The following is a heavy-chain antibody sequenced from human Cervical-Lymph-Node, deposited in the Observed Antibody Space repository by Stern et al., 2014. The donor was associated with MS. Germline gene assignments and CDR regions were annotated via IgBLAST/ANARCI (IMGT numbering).Heavy chain of an antibody. V-gene: IGHV4-59*01. J-gene: IGHJ4*02. D-gene: IGHD5-24*01. CDR2: IYYSGST. Sequence: QVQLQESGPGLVKPSETLSLTCTVSGGSISGYDCSWIRPPPGKGLEWIGHIYYSGSTNYMPSLKSRVSISIDTPKNQFSLKLSSVTAADTAVYYCARSRDAYSPLAYWGQGALVTVSS. CDR1: GGSISGYD. CDR3: ARSRDAYSPLAY.